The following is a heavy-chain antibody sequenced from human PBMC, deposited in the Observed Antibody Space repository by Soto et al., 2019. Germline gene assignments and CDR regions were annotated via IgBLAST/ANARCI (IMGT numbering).Heavy chain of an antibody. CDR2: INAGNGNT. J-gene: IGHJ6*02. CDR1: GYTFTSYA. CDR3: ARSTVTTLYYYYGMDV. V-gene: IGHV1-3*01. D-gene: IGHD4-4*01. Sequence: QVQLVQSGAEVKKPGASVKVSCKASGYTFTSYAMHWVRQAPGQRLEWMGWINAGNGNTKYSQKFQGRVTITRDKYESTANMELSSLRSENTAVYYCARSTVTTLYYYYGMDVLGQGTTVTVSS.